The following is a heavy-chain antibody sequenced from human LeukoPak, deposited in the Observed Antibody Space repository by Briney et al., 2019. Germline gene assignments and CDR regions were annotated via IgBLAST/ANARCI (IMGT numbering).Heavy chain of an antibody. D-gene: IGHD6-19*01. CDR2: IYHSGST. CDR1: GYSISSGYY. J-gene: IGHJ4*02. CDR3: ARDPRLSSGWYKGNFDY. Sequence: SETLSLTCAVSGYSISSGYYWGWIRQPPGKGLEWIGSIYHSGSTYYNPSLKSRVTISVDTSKNQFSLKLSSVTAADTALYYCARDPRLSSGWYKGNFDYWGQGTLVTVSS. V-gene: IGHV4-38-2*02.